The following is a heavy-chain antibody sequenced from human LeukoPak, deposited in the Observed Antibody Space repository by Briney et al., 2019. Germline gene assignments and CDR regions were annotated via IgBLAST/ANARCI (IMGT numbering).Heavy chain of an antibody. CDR3: ARGSGGAAVYYYMDV. J-gene: IGHJ6*03. V-gene: IGHV1-69*05. CDR2: IIPIFGTA. Sequence: ASVKVSCKASGGTFSSYAISWVRQAPGQGLEWMGGIIPIFGTANYAQKFQGRVTITTDESTSTAYMKLSSLRSEDTAVYYCARGSGGAAVYYYMDVWGKGTTVTVSS. D-gene: IGHD6-13*01. CDR1: GGTFSSYA.